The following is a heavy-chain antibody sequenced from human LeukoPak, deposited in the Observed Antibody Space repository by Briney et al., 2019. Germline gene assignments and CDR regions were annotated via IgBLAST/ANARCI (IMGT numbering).Heavy chain of an antibody. V-gene: IGHV3-48*01. CDR3: ARPLRDNYFDY. J-gene: IGHJ4*02. CDR1: GFTFSSYW. Sequence: PGGSLRLSCVASGFTFSSYWMGWVRQAPGKGLEWVSYISSSSSTIYYADSVKGRFTISRDNAKNSLYLQMNSLRAEDTAVYYCARPLRDNYFDYWGQGTLVTVSS. D-gene: IGHD4-17*01. CDR2: ISSSSSTI.